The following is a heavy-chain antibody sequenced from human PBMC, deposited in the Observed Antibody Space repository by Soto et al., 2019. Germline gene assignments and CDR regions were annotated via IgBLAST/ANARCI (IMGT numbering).Heavy chain of an antibody. CDR1: GFTFSSYW. CDR3: ARGKSSRYFDY. V-gene: IGHV3-7*01. CDR2: IKQDGSEK. J-gene: IGHJ4*02. D-gene: IGHD6-13*01. Sequence: GGSLRLSCAASGFTFSSYWMSWVRQAPGKGLEWVANIKQDGSEKYYVDSVKGRLTISRDNAENSLYLQMYSLRPEDTAVYYCARGKSSRYFDYWGQGTLVTVSS.